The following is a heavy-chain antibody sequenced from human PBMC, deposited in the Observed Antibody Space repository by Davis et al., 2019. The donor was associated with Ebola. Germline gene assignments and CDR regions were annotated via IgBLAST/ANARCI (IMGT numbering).Heavy chain of an antibody. J-gene: IGHJ6*03. V-gene: IGHV4-59*01. CDR1: GGSISSYY. Sequence: PSETLSLTCTVSGGSISSYYWSWIRQPPGKGLEWIGYIYYSGSTNYNPSLKSRVTISVDTSKNQFSLKLSSVTAADTAVYYCARGGRWQFYYYYYMDVWGKGTTVTVSS. CDR2: IYYSGST. CDR3: ARGGRWQFYYYYYMDV. D-gene: IGHD2-15*01.